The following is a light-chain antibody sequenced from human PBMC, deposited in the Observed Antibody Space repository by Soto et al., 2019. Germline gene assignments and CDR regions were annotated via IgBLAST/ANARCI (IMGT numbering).Light chain of an antibody. J-gene: IGLJ2*01. CDR3: QSYDPTLRTAL. CDR2: SNN. CDR1: SSNIGAGRA. Sequence: QSVLTQPPSVSGAPGQRVTISCTGSSSNIGAGRAIHWYQQLPGTAPKLLIHSNNNRPSGVPDRFSGSKSGTSASLAIAGLQAYDEADYYCQSYDPTLRTALFGGGTQLTVL. V-gene: IGLV1-40*01.